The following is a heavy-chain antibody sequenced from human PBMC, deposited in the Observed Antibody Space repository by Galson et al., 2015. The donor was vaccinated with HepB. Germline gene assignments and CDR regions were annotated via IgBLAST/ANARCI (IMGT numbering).Heavy chain of an antibody. D-gene: IGHD6-19*01. CDR2: TYYRSKWYN. CDR3: ARGGIAVAGTPYYYYYMDV. J-gene: IGHJ6*03. V-gene: IGHV6-1*01. CDR1: GDSVSSSSAA. Sequence: CAISGDSVSSSSAAWNWIRQSPSRGLEWLGRTYYRSKWYNDYAVSVKSRITINPDTSKNQFSLQLNSVTPEDTAVYYCARGGIAVAGTPYYYYYMDVWGKGTTVTVSS.